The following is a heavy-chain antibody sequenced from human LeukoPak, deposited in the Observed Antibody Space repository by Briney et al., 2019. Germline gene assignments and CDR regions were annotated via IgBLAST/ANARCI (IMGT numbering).Heavy chain of an antibody. CDR1: GGSFSGYY. CDR2: INHSGST. D-gene: IGHD3-10*01. Sequence: SETLSLTCAVCGGSFSGYYCSWIRQSPGKGLEWIGEINHSGSTNYNPSLKSRVTISVDTSKNQFSLKLTSVTAADTAVYYCARAENVLLWFGQLPPLYSWGQGTLVTVSS. J-gene: IGHJ4*02. CDR3: ARAENVLLWFGQLPPLYS. V-gene: IGHV4-34*01.